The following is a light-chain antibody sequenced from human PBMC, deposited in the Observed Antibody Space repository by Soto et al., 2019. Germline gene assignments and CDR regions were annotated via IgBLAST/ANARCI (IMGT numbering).Light chain of an antibody. J-gene: IGKJ1*01. CDR3: LQDHNYPPT. V-gene: IGKV1-6*01. Sequence: IQMTQSPSTLAGSVGDRVTITCRASQTISSWLAWYQQKPGKAPKLLIYAASSLQSGVPSRFSGSGSGTDFTLNISSLQPEDFATYYCLQDHNYPPTFGQGTKVDIK. CDR2: AAS. CDR1: QTISSW.